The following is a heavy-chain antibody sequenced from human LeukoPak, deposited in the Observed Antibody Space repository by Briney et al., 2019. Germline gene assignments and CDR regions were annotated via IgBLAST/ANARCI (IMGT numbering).Heavy chain of an antibody. Sequence: SVKVSCKASGGTFSSYAISWVRQAPGQGLEWMGGIIPIFGTANYAQKFQGRVTITTDESTSTAYMELSSLRSEDTAVYYCAREVTMVRGVIPDYWGQGTLVTVSS. CDR3: AREVTMVRGVIPDY. J-gene: IGHJ4*02. V-gene: IGHV1-69*05. CDR2: IIPIFGTA. CDR1: GGTFSSYA. D-gene: IGHD3-10*01.